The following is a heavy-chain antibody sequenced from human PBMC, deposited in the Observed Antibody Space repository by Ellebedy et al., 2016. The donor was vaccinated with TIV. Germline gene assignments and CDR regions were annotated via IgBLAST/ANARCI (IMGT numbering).Heavy chain of an antibody. CDR3: AEALGHCSSTSCYTIA. CDR2: ISGSGGST. D-gene: IGHD2-2*02. J-gene: IGHJ5*02. V-gene: IGHV3-23*01. CDR1: GFTFSSYA. Sequence: GESLKISXAASGFTFSSYAMSWVRQAPGKGLEWVSAISGSGGSTYYADSVKGRFTISRDNSKNTLYLQMNSLGAEDTAVYYCAEALGHCSSTSCYTIAWGQGTLVTVSS.